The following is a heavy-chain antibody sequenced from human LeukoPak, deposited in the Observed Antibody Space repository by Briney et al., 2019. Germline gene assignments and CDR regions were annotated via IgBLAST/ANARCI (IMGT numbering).Heavy chain of an antibody. CDR1: GYTFTYYY. Sequence: ASVKVSCKAFGYTFTYYYMHWVRQAPGQGLEWMGWINVKSGGINYAQNFQGRVTMTRDTSISTASMELSRLRSGGTAGYYCARNLGRGSANRASWGEGALVTVSS. D-gene: IGHD1-26*01. CDR2: INVKSGGI. CDR3: ARNLGRGSANRAS. V-gene: IGHV1-2*02. J-gene: IGHJ4*02.